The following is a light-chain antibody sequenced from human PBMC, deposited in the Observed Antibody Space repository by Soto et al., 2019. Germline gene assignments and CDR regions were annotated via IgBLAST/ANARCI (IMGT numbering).Light chain of an antibody. CDR2: DAS. CDR3: QQYGSSLLT. CDR1: QSVSSSS. Sequence: VLTRSAGTLSLSPGGSATLSCSASQSVSSSSLAWYQQKPGQAPRLLIYDASSRATGIPDRFSGSGSGTDFTLTISRLEPEDFAVYYCQQYGSSLLTFGGGTKVDIK. J-gene: IGKJ4*02. V-gene: IGKV3-20*01.